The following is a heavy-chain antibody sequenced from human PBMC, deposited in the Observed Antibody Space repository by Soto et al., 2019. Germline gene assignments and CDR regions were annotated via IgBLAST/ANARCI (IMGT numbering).Heavy chain of an antibody. CDR2: MTWNGGYI. V-gene: IGHV3-9*01. J-gene: IGHJ4*02. CDR3: ARDRALMVRGVIPTPFDY. Sequence: SLRLSCAASAFSLDDCVMHWVRQAPGRGLEWVSGMTWNGGYIGYADSVKGRFTISKDNAKNSLYLKMNSLRPEDTAVYYCARDRALMVRGVIPTPFDYWGQGTLGTVSS. D-gene: IGHD3-10*01. CDR1: AFSLDDCV.